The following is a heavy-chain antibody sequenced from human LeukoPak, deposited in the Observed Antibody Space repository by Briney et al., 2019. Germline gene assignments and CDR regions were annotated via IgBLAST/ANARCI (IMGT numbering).Heavy chain of an antibody. CDR3: ARGSSGWSYYFDY. V-gene: IGHV4-34*01. J-gene: IGHJ4*02. CDR1: GGSFSGYY. Sequence: PSETLSLTCAVYGGSFSGYYWSWIRQPPGKGLEWIGEINHSGSTNYNPSLKSRVTISVDTSKNQFSLKLSSVTAADTAVYYCARGSSGWSYYFDYCGQGTLVTVSS. CDR2: INHSGST. D-gene: IGHD6-19*01.